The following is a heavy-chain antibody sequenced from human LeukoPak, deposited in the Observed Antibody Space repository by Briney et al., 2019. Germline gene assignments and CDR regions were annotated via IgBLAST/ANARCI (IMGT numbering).Heavy chain of an antibody. J-gene: IGHJ3*02. CDR1: GGSISSYY. D-gene: IGHD1-20*01. CDR3: ASNNWNDGFSAFDI. CDR2: IYYSGST. V-gene: IGHV4-59*01. Sequence: SETLSLTCTASGGSISSYYWSWIRQPPGKGLEWIGYIYYSGSTNYNPSLKSRVTISVDTSKNQFSLKLSSVTAADTAVYYCASNNWNDGFSAFDIWGQGTMVTVSS.